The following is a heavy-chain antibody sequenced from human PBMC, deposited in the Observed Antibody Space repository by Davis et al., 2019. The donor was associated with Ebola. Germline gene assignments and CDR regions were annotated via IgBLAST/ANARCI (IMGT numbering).Heavy chain of an antibody. CDR2: ITWNGGST. V-gene: IGHV3-20*04. CDR1: GFTFDDHG. J-gene: IGHJ4*02. D-gene: IGHD5-18*01. Sequence: GGSLRLSCAAYGFTFDDHGLNWVRQAPGKGLEWVSCITWNGGSTGYADSVKGRFTISRDNAKNSLYLQMNSLRAEDTAFYYCARDRSYGDFDYWGQGTLVTVSS. CDR3: ARDRSYGDFDY.